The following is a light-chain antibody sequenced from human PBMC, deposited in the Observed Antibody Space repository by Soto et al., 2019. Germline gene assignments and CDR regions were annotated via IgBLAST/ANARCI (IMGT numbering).Light chain of an antibody. Sequence: SYELTQPPSVSVAPGQTARITCGGNDIGSKNVHWYQQKPGQAPVLVVYDDTDRPSGIPERFSGSNYGNTATLTITRVEAGYEADYYCQVWDSGSDHWVFGRGTKLTVL. CDR1: DIGSKN. CDR2: DDT. J-gene: IGLJ3*02. V-gene: IGLV3-21*02. CDR3: QVWDSGSDHWV.